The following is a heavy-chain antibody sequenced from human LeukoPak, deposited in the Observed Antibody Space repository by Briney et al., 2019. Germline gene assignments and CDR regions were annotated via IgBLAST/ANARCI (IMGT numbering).Heavy chain of an antibody. J-gene: IGHJ4*02. CDR2: IIPIFGTA. CDR3: ARGGGDFWSGYFDY. Sequence: SVKVSCKASGGTFSSYAISWVRQAPGQGLEWMGGIIPIFGTANYAQKFQGRVTITTDESTSTAHMELSSLRSEDTAVCYCARGGGDFWSGYFDYWGQGTLVTVSS. V-gene: IGHV1-69*05. D-gene: IGHD3-3*01. CDR1: GGTFSSYA.